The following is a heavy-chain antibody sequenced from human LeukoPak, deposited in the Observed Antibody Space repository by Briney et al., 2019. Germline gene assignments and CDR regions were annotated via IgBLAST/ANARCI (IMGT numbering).Heavy chain of an antibody. CDR3: AKDRSSGWYNLGFFDY. Sequence: GGSLRLSCAASGFTFSSYAMSWVRQAPGKRLEWVSAISGSGGSTYYADSVKGRFTISRDNSKNTLYLQMNSLRAEDTAVYYCAKDRSSGWYNLGFFDYWGQGTLVTVSS. J-gene: IGHJ4*02. CDR1: GFTFSSYA. D-gene: IGHD6-19*01. CDR2: ISGSGGST. V-gene: IGHV3-23*01.